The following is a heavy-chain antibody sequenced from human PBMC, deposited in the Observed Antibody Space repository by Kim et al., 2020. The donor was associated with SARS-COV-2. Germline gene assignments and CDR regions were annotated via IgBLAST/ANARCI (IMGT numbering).Heavy chain of an antibody. Sequence: SVKVSCKASGFTFTSSAVQWVRQARGQRLEWIGWIVVGSGNTNYAQKFQERVTITRDMSTSTAYMELSSLRSEDTAVYYCAAALIPDYYDSSGYPDYWGQGTLVTVSS. J-gene: IGHJ4*02. CDR3: AAALIPDYYDSSGYPDY. CDR2: IVVGSGNT. CDR1: GFTFTSSA. V-gene: IGHV1-58*01. D-gene: IGHD3-22*01.